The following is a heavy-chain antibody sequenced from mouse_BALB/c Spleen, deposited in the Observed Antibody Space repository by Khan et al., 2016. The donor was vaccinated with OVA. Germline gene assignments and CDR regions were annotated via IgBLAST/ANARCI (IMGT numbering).Heavy chain of an antibody. V-gene: IGHV3-2*02. CDR2: ISYSGNT. D-gene: IGHD1-1*01. J-gene: IGHJ2*01. Sequence: EVQLQESGPGLVKPSPSLSLTCTVTGFSITSDYAWNWIRQFPGNKLEWMGYISYSGNTKYNPSLKSRTSITRDTSKNQFFLQLNSVTIEDTATYYCARVYGGDFDYWGQGTTLTVSS. CDR1: GFSITSDYA. CDR3: ARVYGGDFDY.